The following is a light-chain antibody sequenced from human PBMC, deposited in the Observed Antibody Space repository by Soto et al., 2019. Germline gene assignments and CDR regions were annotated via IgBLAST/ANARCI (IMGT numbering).Light chain of an antibody. CDR1: SSNIGTNY. V-gene: IGLV1-51*02. Sequence: QAVLTQPPSVSAAPGQKVTISCSGSSSNIGTNYVSWYQQLPGTAPKLLLYENNKRPSGIPDRFSGSKSGTSATLGITGLQTGDEADYYCGTWDSSLSAGRFGGGTKLTVL. CDR3: GTWDSSLSAGR. J-gene: IGLJ3*02. CDR2: ENN.